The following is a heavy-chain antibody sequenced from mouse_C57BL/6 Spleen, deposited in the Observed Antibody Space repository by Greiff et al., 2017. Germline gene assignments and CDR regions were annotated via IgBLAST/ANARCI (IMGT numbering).Heavy chain of an antibody. Sequence: VQLQQSGAELVKPGASVKISCKASGYAFSSYWMNWVKQRPGKGLEWIGQIYPGDGDTNYNGKFKGKATLTADKASSTAYMQRSSLTSEDSAVYFCARPPPGTGNYFDYWGQGTTLTVSS. J-gene: IGHJ2*01. V-gene: IGHV1-80*01. CDR3: ARPPPGTGNYFDY. CDR2: IYPGDGDT. D-gene: IGHD3-3*01. CDR1: GYAFSSYW.